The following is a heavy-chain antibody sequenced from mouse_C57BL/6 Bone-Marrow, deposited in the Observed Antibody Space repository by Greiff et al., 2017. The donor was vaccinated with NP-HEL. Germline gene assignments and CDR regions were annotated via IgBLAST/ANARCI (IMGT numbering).Heavy chain of an antibody. J-gene: IGHJ2*01. CDR3: ARRGVSYDFDY. V-gene: IGHV1-55*01. CDR1: GYTFTSYW. D-gene: IGHD1-1*01. CDR2: IYPGSGST. Sequence: VQLQQPGAVLVKPGASVTMSCKASGYTFTSYWITWVKQRPGQGLEWIGDIYPGSGSTNYNEKFKSKATLTVDTSSSTAYMQLSSLTSEDSAVYYCARRGVSYDFDYWGQGTTLTVSS.